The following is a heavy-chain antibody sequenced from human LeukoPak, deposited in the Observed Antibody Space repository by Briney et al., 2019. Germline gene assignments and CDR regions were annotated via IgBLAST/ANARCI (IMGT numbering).Heavy chain of an antibody. V-gene: IGHV1-69*13. CDR2: IIPIFGTA. CDR1: GGTFSSYA. Sequence: SVKVSCKASGGTFSSYAISWVRQAPGQGLEWMGGIIPIFGTANYAQKFQGRVTITAEESTSTAYMELSSLRSEDTAVYYCARGPSERYCSSTSCYAGLDYWGQGTLVTVSS. J-gene: IGHJ4*02. CDR3: ARGPSERYCSSTSCYAGLDY. D-gene: IGHD2-2*01.